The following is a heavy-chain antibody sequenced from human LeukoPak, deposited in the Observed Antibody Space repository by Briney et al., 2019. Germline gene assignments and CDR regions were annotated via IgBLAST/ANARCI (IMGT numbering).Heavy chain of an antibody. V-gene: IGHV7-4-1*02. J-gene: IGHJ6*03. CDR1: GYTFTSYA. D-gene: IGHD5-12*01. Sequence: ASVKVSCKASGYTFTSYAMNWVRQAPGQGLEWMGWINTNTGNPTYAQGFTGRFVFSLDTSVSTAYLQISSLKAEDTAVYYCARRGSAIYYYYYMDVWGKGTTVTVSS. CDR3: ARRGSAIYYYYYMDV. CDR2: INTNTGNP.